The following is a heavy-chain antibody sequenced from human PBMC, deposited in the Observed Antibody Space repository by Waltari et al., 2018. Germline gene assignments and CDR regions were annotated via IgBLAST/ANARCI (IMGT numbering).Heavy chain of an antibody. CDR1: GFTVSSNY. V-gene: IGHV3-53*02. CDR2: IYSGGST. J-gene: IGHJ4*02. Sequence: EVQLVETGGGLIQPGGSLRLSCAASGFTVSSNYLSWVRQAPGKGLEWVSVIYSGGSTYYADSVKGRFTISRDNSKNPLYLQMNSLRAEDTAVYYCAREGWVGAIYFDYWGQGTLVTVSS. CDR3: AREGWVGAIYFDY. D-gene: IGHD1-26*01.